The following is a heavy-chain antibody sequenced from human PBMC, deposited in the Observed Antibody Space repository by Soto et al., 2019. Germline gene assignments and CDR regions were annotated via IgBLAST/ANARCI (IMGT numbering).Heavy chain of an antibody. CDR1: GFTCSSYA. D-gene: IGHD2-15*01. J-gene: IGHJ4*02. V-gene: IGHV3-23*01. CDR2: ISSSGGST. CDR3: AKGGSSYYFDY. Sequence: EVQLLESGGGLVQPGGSLRLSCAASGFTCSSYAMSWVRQAPGKGLEWVSVISSSGGSTDYADSVKGRFTISRDNSKKTLYLQMNSLRAEDTAVYYCAKGGSSYYFDYWGQGPLVTVSS.